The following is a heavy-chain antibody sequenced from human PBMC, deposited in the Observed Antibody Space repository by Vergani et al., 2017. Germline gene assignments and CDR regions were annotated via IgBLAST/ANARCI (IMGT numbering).Heavy chain of an antibody. Sequence: EVQLVQSGAEVKKPGESLKISCQISGYSFTNYWIGWVRQMPGKGLEWMGIIHPADSDTRYSPSFQGQVTISVDKSLSTAYLQRSGLWASDSAMYYCARLYGRDSSGSKYFDYWGQGTLVTVSS. V-gene: IGHV5-51*01. J-gene: IGHJ4*02. CDR1: GYSFTNYW. CDR2: IHPADSDT. CDR3: ARLYGRDSSGSKYFDY. D-gene: IGHD3-22*01.